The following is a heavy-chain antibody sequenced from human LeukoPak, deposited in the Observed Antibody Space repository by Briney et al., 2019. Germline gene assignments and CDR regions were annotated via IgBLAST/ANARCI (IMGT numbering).Heavy chain of an antibody. CDR2: IWYDGSNK. V-gene: IGHV3-33*01. J-gene: IGHJ6*02. D-gene: IGHD3-10*01. CDR3: ARDAAYYGSGSYYNADYYYGMDV. CDR1: GFTFSSYG. Sequence: AGGSLRLSCAASGFTFSSYGMHWVRQAPGKGLEWVAVIWYDGSNKYYADSVKGRFTISRDNSKNTLYLQMNSLRAEDTAVYYCARDAAYYGSGSYYNADYYYGMDVWGQGTTVTVSS.